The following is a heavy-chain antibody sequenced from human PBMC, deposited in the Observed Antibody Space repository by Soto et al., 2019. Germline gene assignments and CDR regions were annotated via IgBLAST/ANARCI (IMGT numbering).Heavy chain of an antibody. Sequence: QVQLVESGGGVGQPGRSLRLSCAASGFTFSDFDMHWVRQAPGKGLEWVAVISYRGSNKYYADSVKGRFTISRDNSNNMLYVQMDDLRPNDTAIYYCVKEAHRASRLEYWGRGTLVTVSS. D-gene: IGHD6-6*01. CDR2: ISYRGSNK. J-gene: IGHJ4*02. V-gene: IGHV3-30*18. CDR3: VKEAHRASRLEY. CDR1: GFTFSDFD.